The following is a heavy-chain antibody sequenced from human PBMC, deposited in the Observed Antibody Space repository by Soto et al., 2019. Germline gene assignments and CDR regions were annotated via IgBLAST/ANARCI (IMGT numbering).Heavy chain of an antibody. CDR3: ARAVSVTFHFYGMDV. D-gene: IGHD2-8*01. V-gene: IGHV1-18*01. CDR2: ISTYNGNT. Sequence: QVKLVQSGAEVKKPGASVKVSCKTSGYTFTSYGISWVRQAPGQGLEWMGWISTYNGNTNYAQKLQGRVTMTTETSTSTAYMELRSLRSDDTAGYYCARAVSVTFHFYGMDVWGQGTTVTVSS. CDR1: GYTFTSYG. J-gene: IGHJ6*02.